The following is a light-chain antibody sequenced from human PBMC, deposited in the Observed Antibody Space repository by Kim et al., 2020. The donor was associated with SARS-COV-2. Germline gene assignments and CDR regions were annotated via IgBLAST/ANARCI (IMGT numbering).Light chain of an antibody. CDR3: QHYGSSPYT. Sequence: EIVLTQSPGTRSLSPGESATLSCRASQTVNNNFLAWYQQKPGQAPRLLIYGASSRATGIPDRFSGSGSGTDFTLTISRLEPEDFAVYYCQHYGSSPYTFGQGTKLEI. J-gene: IGKJ2*01. CDR2: GAS. V-gene: IGKV3-20*01. CDR1: QTVNNNF.